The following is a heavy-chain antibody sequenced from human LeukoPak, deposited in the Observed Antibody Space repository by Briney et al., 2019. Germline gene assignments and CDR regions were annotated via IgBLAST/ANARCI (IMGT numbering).Heavy chain of an antibody. CDR2: IYYSGST. CDR1: GGSISSYC. J-gene: IGHJ6*03. Sequence: NPSETLSLTCTVSGGSISSYCWSWLRQPPGKGLEWIGFIYYSGSTNYNPSLKSRVTISVATSTTQYSLQLSSVTAADAAGYYCPGESNGWISYYMDVWGKGTTVTVSS. D-gene: IGHD6-19*01. CDR3: PGESNGWISYYMDV. V-gene: IGHV4-59*01.